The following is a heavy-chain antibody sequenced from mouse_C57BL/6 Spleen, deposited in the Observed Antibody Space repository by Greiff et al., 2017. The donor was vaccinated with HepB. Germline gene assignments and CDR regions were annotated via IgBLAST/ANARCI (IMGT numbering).Heavy chain of an antibody. D-gene: IGHD1-1*02. CDR2: IYPGSGNT. CDR3: ARDYVYAMDY. CDR1: GYTFTDYY. J-gene: IGHJ4*01. V-gene: IGHV1-76*01. Sequence: QVHVKQSGAELVRPGASVKLSCKASGYTFTDYYINWVKQRPGQGLEWIARIYPGSGNTYYNEKFKGKATLTAEKSSSTAYMQLSSLTSEDSAVYFCARDYVYAMDYWGQGTSVTVSS.